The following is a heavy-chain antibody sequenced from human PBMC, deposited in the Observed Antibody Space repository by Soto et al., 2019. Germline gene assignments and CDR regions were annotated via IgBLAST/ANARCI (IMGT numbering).Heavy chain of an antibody. CDR1: GGSISSYY. J-gene: IGHJ6*02. CDR2: IYTSGST. CDR3: ARVTTMIVAQGGMDV. V-gene: IGHV4-4*07. Sequence: PSETQSLTCTVSGGSISSYYWSWIRQPAGKGLEWIGRIYTSGSTNYNPSLKSRVTMSVDTSKNQFSLKLSSVTAADTAVYYCARVTTMIVAQGGMDVWGQGTTVTVSS. D-gene: IGHD3-22*01.